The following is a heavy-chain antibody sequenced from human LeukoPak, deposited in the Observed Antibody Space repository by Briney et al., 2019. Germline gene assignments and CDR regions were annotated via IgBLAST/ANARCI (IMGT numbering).Heavy chain of an antibody. CDR2: IYYSGTT. J-gene: IGHJ4*02. Sequence: SQTLSLTCTVSGGSISSGDYYWSWIRQPPGKGLEWIGYIYYSGTTYYTPSLKSRVTIAVDTSKNQFSLKLSSVTAADTAVDYCARGGAIVVVPAASYFDHWGQGTLVTVSS. CDR3: ARGGAIVVVPAASYFDH. CDR1: GGSISSGDYY. D-gene: IGHD2-2*01. V-gene: IGHV4-30-4*08.